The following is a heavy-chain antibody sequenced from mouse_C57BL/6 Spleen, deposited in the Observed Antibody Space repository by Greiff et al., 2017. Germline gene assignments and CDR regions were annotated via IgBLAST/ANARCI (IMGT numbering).Heavy chain of an antibody. CDR2: ISSDGSYT. V-gene: IGHV5-6*01. CDR3: ARLGGGFDY. D-gene: IGHD4-1*01. Sequence: DVQLQESGGDLVKPGGSLKLSCAASGFTFSSYGMSWVRQTPDKRLEWVATISSDGSYTYYPDSVKGRFTISRDNAKNTLYLQMSSLKSEDTAMYYCARLGGGFDYWGQGTTLTVSS. J-gene: IGHJ2*01. CDR1: GFTFSSYG.